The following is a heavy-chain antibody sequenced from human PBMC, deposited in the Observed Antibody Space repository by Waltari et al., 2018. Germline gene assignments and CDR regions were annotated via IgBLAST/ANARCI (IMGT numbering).Heavy chain of an antibody. Sequence: QVQLAQDGSELKKPGASVKIYCKASGYPFTDYALNGVRQAPGQGLELMGWITTNTGNPTDAQGFTGRFVCSLDTSVSTAYLQITSLKAEDSAVYYCAREVVPPHTIVVNWFDPWGQGTLVTVAS. CDR3: AREVVPPHTIVVNWFDP. CDR2: ITTNTGNP. V-gene: IGHV7-4-1*02. CDR1: GYPFTDYA. J-gene: IGHJ5*02. D-gene: IGHD2-2*01.